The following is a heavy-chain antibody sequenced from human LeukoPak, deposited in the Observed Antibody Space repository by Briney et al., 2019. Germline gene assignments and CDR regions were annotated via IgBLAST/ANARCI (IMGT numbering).Heavy chain of an antibody. J-gene: IGHJ6*02. CDR2: ISSSGSTI. D-gene: IGHD4-23*01. Sequence: PGGPLRLSCAASGFTFSDYYMSWIRQAPGKGLEWVSYISSSGSTIYYADSVKGRFTISRDNAKNSLSLQMNSLRAEDTAVYYCARDGGNSGYYYYGMDVWGQGTTVTVSS. CDR1: GFTFSDYY. CDR3: ARDGGNSGYYYYGMDV. V-gene: IGHV3-11*01.